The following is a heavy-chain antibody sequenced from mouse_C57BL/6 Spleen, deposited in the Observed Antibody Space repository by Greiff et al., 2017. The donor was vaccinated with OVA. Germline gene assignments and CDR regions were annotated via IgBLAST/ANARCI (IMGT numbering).Heavy chain of an antibody. V-gene: IGHV2-9*01. CDR3: AKRHRGRDYAMDY. D-gene: IGHD3-3*01. Sequence: VKLMESGPGLVAPSQCLSISCTVSGFSLTSYGVDWVRQPPGKGLEWLGVIWGGGSTNYNSALMYRLSISKDNSKSQVFLKMNSLQTDDTARDYRAKRHRGRDYAMDYWGQGTSVTVSS. CDR2: IWGGGST. CDR1: GFSLTSYG. J-gene: IGHJ4*01.